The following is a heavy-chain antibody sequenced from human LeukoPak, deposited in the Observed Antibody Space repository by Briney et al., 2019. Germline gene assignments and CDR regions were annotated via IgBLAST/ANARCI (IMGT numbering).Heavy chain of an antibody. CDR2: IYTSGST. V-gene: IGHV4-61*02. CDR3: ARAISSSWSPFDY. Sequence: SETLSLTCTVSGGSISSGSYYWSWIRQPAGKGLEWIGRIYTSGSTNYNPSLKSRVTISVDTSKNQFSLKLSSVTAADTAVYYCARAISSSWSPFDYWGQGTLVTVSS. CDR1: GGSISSGSYY. J-gene: IGHJ4*02. D-gene: IGHD6-13*01.